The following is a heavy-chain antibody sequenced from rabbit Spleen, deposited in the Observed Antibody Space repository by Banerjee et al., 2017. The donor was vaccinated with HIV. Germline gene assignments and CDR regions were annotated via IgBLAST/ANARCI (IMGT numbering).Heavy chain of an antibody. J-gene: IGHJ6*01. CDR1: GFDFSNYY. CDR3: ARDTGTSFSTYGMDL. CDR2: IDPVFGIT. Sequence: QLTETGGGLVQPGGSLTLSCKASGFDFSNYYMNWVRQAPGKGLEWIGYIDPVFGITYYASWVNGRFTISSHNAQNTLHLQLNSLTAADTATYFCARDTGTSFSTYGMDLWGQGTLVTVS. D-gene: IGHD7-1*01. V-gene: IGHV1S7*01.